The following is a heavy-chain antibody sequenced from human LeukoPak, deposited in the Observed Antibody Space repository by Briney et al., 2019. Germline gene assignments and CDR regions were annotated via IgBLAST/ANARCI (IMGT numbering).Heavy chain of an antibody. CDR3: ARDVGITMVRGAIGYYGMDV. J-gene: IGHJ6*02. D-gene: IGHD3-10*01. V-gene: IGHV1-18*01. Sequence: ASVKVSCKASGYTFTGYGISWVRQAPGQGLEWMGWISAYNGNTNYAQKLQGRVTMTTDTSTSTAYMELRSLRSDDTAVYYCARDVGITMVRGAIGYYGMDVWGQGTTVTVSS. CDR2: ISAYNGNT. CDR1: GYTFTGYG.